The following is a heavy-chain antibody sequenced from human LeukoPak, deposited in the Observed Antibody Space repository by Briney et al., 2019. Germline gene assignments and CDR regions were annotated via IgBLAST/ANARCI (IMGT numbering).Heavy chain of an antibody. D-gene: IGHD3-10*01. V-gene: IGHV3-30*02. J-gene: IGHJ4*02. CDR3: ARVAGSYFDY. Sequence: GGSLRLSCAASGFTFSSYGMHWVRQAPGKGLEWVAFIRYDGSNKYYADSVKGRFTISRDSSKNTLYLQMNSLRAEDTAVYYCARVAGSYFDYWGQGTLVTVSS. CDR1: GFTFSSYG. CDR2: IRYDGSNK.